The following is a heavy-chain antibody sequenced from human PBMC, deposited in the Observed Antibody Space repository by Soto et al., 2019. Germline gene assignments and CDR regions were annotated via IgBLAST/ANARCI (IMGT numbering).Heavy chain of an antibody. CDR2: INPKSGGT. Sequence: ASVKVSCKASGYRFIDYFMHWVRRAPGQGLEWMGWINPKSGGTKIAQKFQGRTTMTRDTSINTVFMELSRLTSDDTAVYFCAREDNWSYQGWTVYWGLGTRVTVSS. V-gene: IGHV1-2*02. CDR3: AREDNWSYQGWTVY. D-gene: IGHD1-26*01. CDR1: GYRFIDYF. J-gene: IGHJ4*02.